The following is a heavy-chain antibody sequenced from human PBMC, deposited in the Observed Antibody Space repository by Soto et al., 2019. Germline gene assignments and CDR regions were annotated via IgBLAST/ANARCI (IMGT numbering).Heavy chain of an antibody. J-gene: IGHJ4*02. D-gene: IGHD3-22*01. CDR2: IYWDDDK. Sequence: QITLKESGPPLVKPTQTLTLTCTFSGFSLSTSGVGVGWIRQPPGKALEWLALIYWDDDKRYSPSLKSRLTITKATSKNQLVLTTTNMDPVDTATYYCANSFGYYDSSGYYDYWGQGTLVTVSS. CDR1: GFSLSTSGVG. CDR3: ANSFGYYDSSGYYDY. V-gene: IGHV2-5*02.